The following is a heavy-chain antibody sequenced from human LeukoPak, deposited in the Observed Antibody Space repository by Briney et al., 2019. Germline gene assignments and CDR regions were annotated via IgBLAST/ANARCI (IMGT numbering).Heavy chain of an antibody. D-gene: IGHD4-23*01. CDR2: IYYSGST. CDR3: ARSVVTLYWYFDL. CDR1: GGSISGYY. Sequence: SETLSLTCTVSGGSISGYYYNWIRQPPGKGLEGIGYIYYSGSTNYNPSLKSRVTISLDTSKNQFSLKLSSVTTADTAVYYCARSVVTLYWYFDLWGRGTLVTVSS. V-gene: IGHV4-59*01. J-gene: IGHJ2*01.